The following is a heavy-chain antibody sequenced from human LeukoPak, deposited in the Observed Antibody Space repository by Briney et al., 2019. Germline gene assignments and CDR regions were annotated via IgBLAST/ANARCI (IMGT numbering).Heavy chain of an antibody. CDR2: IYSGGST. V-gene: IGHV3-53*01. J-gene: IGHJ4*02. CDR3: ARCKGIPFSGSYDY. Sequence: GSLRLSCAASGFTVITSYMSWVRQAPGKGLEWVSVIYSGGSTYYADSVKGRFNISRDNSKNTLYLQMNGLRVEDTAVYYCARCKGIPFSGSYDYWGQGTLVTVSS. CDR1: GFTVITSY. D-gene: IGHD1-26*01.